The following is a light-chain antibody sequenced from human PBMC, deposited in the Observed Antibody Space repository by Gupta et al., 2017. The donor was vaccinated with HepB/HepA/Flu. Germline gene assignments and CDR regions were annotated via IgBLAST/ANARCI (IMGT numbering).Light chain of an antibody. CDR1: QSVNTY. CDR2: DTF. J-gene: IGKJ5*01. Sequence: EIVLTQSPGTLSLSPGERATLSCRASQSVNTYVAWYQQKPGQAPRLLIYDTFNRATGIPARFSGSGSGTDFTLTISSLEPEDFAVYYCQQRSSWPITFGQGTRLEIK. CDR3: QQRSSWPIT. V-gene: IGKV3-11*01.